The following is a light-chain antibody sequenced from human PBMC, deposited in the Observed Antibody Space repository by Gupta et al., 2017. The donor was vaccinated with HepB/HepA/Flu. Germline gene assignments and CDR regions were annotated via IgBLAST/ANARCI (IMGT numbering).Light chain of an antibody. CDR3: RQALESPST. Sequence: IVMTQSPLSLPVTPGEPASISCRSSQSLVHSNGYNYLDWYLQKPGQSPQLLIYLGSNRASGVPDRFSGSGSGADFTLKISRVEADDVGVYYCRQALESPSTFGQGTKVEIK. CDR1: QSLVHSNGYNY. CDR2: LGS. V-gene: IGKV2-28*01. J-gene: IGKJ2*02.